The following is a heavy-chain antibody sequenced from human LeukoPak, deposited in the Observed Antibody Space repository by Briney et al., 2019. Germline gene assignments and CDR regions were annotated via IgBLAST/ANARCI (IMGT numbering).Heavy chain of an antibody. J-gene: IGHJ3*02. Sequence: GGSLRLSCAASGFTFSYYTMHWVRQAPGKGLEWVAFISYDGSNKDYADSVKGRFTISRDNSKKTLYLQMNTLRAEDTAVYYCARSILFMSADASDIWGQGIMVTVSS. V-gene: IGHV3-30-3*01. CDR3: ARSILFMSADASDI. D-gene: IGHD3-10*02. CDR2: ISYDGSNK. CDR1: GFTFSYYT.